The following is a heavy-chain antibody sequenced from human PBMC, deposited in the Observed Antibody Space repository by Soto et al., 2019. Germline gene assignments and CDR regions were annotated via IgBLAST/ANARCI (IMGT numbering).Heavy chain of an antibody. CDR3: AKDLVWFGELHH. CDR1: GFTFSSFG. V-gene: IGHV3-30*18. Sequence: GGSLRLSCAASGFTFSSFGMHWVRQAPGKGLEWVAVISYDGSNEYYADSVKGRFAISRDNSKNTLSLQMNSLRGEDTAVYYCAKDLVWFGELHHWGQGTLVTVSS. J-gene: IGHJ5*02. CDR2: ISYDGSNE. D-gene: IGHD3-10*01.